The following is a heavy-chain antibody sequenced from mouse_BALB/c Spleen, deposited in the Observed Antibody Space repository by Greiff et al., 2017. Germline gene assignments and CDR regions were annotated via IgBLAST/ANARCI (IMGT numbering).Heavy chain of an antibody. CDR3: AKSGGKDAMDY. D-gene: IGHD1-3*01. V-gene: IGHV1-54*01. J-gene: IGHJ4*01. CDR2: INPGSGGT. CDR1: GYAFTNYL. Sequence: VQLQQSGAELVRPGTSVKVSCKASGYAFTNYLIEWVKQRPGQGLEWIGVINPGSGGTNYNEKFKGKATLTADKSSSTAYMQLSSLTSDDSAVYYCAKSGGKDAMDYWGQGTSVTVSS.